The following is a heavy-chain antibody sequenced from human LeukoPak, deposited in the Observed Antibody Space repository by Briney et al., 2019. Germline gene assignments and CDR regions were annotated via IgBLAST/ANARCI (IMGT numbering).Heavy chain of an antibody. CDR1: GFTFDDYA. CDR3: ARGLMVRGVTQYYFDY. Sequence: GRSLRLSCAASGFTFDDYAMHWVRQAPGKGLEWVSGISWNSGSIGYADSVKGRFTISRDNAKNSLYLQMNSLRAEDTAVYYCARGLMVRGVTQYYFDYWGQGTLVTVSS. J-gene: IGHJ4*02. V-gene: IGHV3-9*01. D-gene: IGHD3-10*01. CDR2: ISWNSGSI.